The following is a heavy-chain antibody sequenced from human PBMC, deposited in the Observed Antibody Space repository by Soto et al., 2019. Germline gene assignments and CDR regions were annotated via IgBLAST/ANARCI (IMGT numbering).Heavy chain of an antibody. CDR1: GGSISSYY. J-gene: IGHJ4*02. V-gene: IGHV4-59*08. Sequence: SETLSLTCTVSGGSISSYYWSWIRQPPGKGLEWIGYIYYSGSTNYNPYLKSRVTISVDMSKNQFSLKLSFGTAADTAVYYCECEVGVVSLYYFDYWGQGTLVTVSS. D-gene: IGHD3-3*01. CDR2: IYYSGST. CDR3: ECEVGVVSLYYFDY.